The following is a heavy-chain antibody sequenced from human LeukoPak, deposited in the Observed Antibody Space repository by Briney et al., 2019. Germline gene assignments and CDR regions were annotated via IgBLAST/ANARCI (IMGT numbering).Heavy chain of an antibody. V-gene: IGHV3-23*01. J-gene: IGHJ3*02. D-gene: IGHD1-26*01. CDR2: ISGSGGST. CDR3: ASDPYSGSYSADAFDI. Sequence: GGSLRLSCAASGFTLSSYWMSWVRQAPGKGLEWVSAISGSGGSTYYADSVKGRFTISRDNSKNTLYLQMNSLRAEDTAVYYCASDPYSGSYSADAFDIWGQGTMVTVSS. CDR1: GFTLSSYW.